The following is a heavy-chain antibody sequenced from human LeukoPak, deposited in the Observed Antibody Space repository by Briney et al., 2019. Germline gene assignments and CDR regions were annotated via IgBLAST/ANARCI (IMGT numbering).Heavy chain of an antibody. Sequence: SETLSPTCTVSGGSISSYYWSWIRQPPGKGLEWIGYIYYSGSTNYNPSLKSRVTISVDTSKNQFSLKLSSVTAADTAVYYCARGPSRLERRLLYFDYWGQGTLVTVSS. CDR2: IYYSGST. J-gene: IGHJ4*02. V-gene: IGHV4-59*01. D-gene: IGHD1-1*01. CDR3: ARGPSRLERRLLYFDY. CDR1: GGSISSYY.